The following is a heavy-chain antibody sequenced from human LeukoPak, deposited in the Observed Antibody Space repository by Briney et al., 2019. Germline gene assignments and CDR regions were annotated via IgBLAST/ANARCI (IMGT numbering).Heavy chain of an antibody. CDR2: IYYSGST. Sequence: SETLSLTCTVSGGSISSYYWSWIRQPPGKGLEWIGYIYYSGSTNYNPSLKSRVTISVDTSKNQFSLKLSSVTAADTAVYYCVRQIGYSYAYYFDYWGQGTLVTVSS. CDR3: VRQIGYSYAYYFDY. D-gene: IGHD5-18*01. V-gene: IGHV4-59*08. J-gene: IGHJ4*02. CDR1: GGSISSYY.